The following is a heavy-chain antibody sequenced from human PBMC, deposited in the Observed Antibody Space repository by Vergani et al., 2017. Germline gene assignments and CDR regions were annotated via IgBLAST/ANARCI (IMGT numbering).Heavy chain of an antibody. Sequence: EVQLLESGGGLVQPGGSLRLSCAASGFTFSSYAMSWVRQAPGKGLEWVSDISGSGGSTYYADSVKGRFTISRDNAKNSLYLQMNSLRAEDTAVYYCARDRDYSGAFDIWGQGTMVTVSS. CDR2: ISGSGGST. CDR1: GFTFSSYA. D-gene: IGHD2-15*01. CDR3: ARDRDYSGAFDI. J-gene: IGHJ3*02. V-gene: IGHV3-23*01.